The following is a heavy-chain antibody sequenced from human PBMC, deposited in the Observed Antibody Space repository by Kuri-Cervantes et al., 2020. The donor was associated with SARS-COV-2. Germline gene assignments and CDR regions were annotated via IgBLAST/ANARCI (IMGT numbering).Heavy chain of an antibody. Sequence: GESLKISCSASGFTFSSYAMHWVRQAPGKGLEYVSAISSNGGSTYYADSVKGRFTISRNNSKNTLYLQMSSLRAEDTAVFYCAKDEYITSSGAPLDYWGQGTLVTVSS. CDR2: ISSNGGST. D-gene: IGHD6-6*01. V-gene: IGHV3-64D*06. CDR1: GFTFSSYA. J-gene: IGHJ4*02. CDR3: AKDEYITSSGAPLDY.